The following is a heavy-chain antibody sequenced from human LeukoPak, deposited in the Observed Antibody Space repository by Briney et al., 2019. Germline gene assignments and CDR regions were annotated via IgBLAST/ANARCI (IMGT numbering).Heavy chain of an antibody. J-gene: IGHJ4*02. CDR3: AKGLVEDSSREKWGERSSRIRPPNRGDLQVDY. CDR1: GFTFSSYA. Sequence: HPGGSLRLSCAASGFTFSSYAMSWVRQAPGKGLEWVSATSGSGDTTYYADSVKGRFTISRDNSKNTLYLQINSLRADDTAVYYCAKGLVEDSSREKWGERSSRIRPPNRGDLQVDYWGQGTLVTVSS. D-gene: IGHD3-22*01. CDR2: TSGSGDTT. V-gene: IGHV3-23*01.